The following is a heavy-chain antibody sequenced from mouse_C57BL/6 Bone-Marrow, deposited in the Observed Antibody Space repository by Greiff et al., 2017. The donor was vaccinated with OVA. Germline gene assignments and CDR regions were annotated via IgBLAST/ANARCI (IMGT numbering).Heavy chain of an antibody. Sequence: VKLMESGPGLVAPSQSLSITCTVSGFSLTSYGVHWVRQPPGKGLEWLVVIWSDGSTTYNSALKSRLSISKDNSKSQVFLKMNSLQTDDTAMYYCARHVSYSFYAMDYWGQGTSVTVSS. CDR1: GFSLTSYG. D-gene: IGHD2-10*01. V-gene: IGHV2-6-1*01. CDR2: IWSDGST. CDR3: ARHVSYSFYAMDY. J-gene: IGHJ4*01.